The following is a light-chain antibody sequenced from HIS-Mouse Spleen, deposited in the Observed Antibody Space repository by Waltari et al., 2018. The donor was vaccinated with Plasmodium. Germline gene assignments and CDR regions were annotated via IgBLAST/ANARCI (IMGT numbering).Light chain of an antibody. J-gene: IGKJ1*01. CDR1: QSISSY. CDR3: QQSYSTWT. V-gene: IGKV1-39*01. CDR2: AAS. Sequence: DIQMTQSPSSLSASVGDRVTITCRASQSISSYLNWYKQKPGKAPKLLIDAASSLQSGVPSRFSGSGSGTDFTLSISSLQPEDFATYYCQQSYSTWTFGQGTKVEIK.